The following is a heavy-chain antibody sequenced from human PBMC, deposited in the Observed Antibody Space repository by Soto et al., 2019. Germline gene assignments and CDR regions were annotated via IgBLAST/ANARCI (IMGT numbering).Heavy chain of an antibody. CDR1: GDSISSFY. V-gene: IGHV4-59*01. CDR3: VTGAGWLPDY. Sequence: SETLSLTCTVSGDSISSFYCNWVRQSPGKGLEWSGYIYKSESTKYNPSLQSRVTISADTSKNQFSLRLTSMTAADTAIYYCVTGAGWLPDYWGQGTLVTVSS. CDR2: IYKSEST. J-gene: IGHJ4*02. D-gene: IGHD5-12*01.